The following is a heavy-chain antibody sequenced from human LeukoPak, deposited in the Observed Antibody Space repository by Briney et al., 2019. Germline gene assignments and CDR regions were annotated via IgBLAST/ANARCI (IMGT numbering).Heavy chain of an antibody. D-gene: IGHD3-10*01. Sequence: SAKVSCKASGGTFSSYAISWVRQAPGQGLEWMGRIIPIFGIANYAQKFQGRVTITADKSTSTAYMELSSLRSEDTAVYYCARDPSYYYGSGSYVYWGQGTLVTVSS. V-gene: IGHV1-69*04. CDR2: IIPIFGIA. CDR3: ARDPSYYYGSGSYVY. J-gene: IGHJ4*02. CDR1: GGTFSSYA.